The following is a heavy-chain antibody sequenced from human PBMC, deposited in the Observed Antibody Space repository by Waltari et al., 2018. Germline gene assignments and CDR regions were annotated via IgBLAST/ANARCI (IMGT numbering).Heavy chain of an antibody. CDR2: INHSGST. Sequence: QVQLQQWGAGLLKPSETLSLTCAVYGGSFSGYYWSWIRQPPGKGLEWIGEINHSGSTNYNPSLKGRVTISVDTSKNQFSLKLSSVTAADTAVYYCARGPRYDFWSGYGWFDPWGQGTLVTVSS. D-gene: IGHD3-3*01. CDR3: ARGPRYDFWSGYGWFDP. J-gene: IGHJ5*02. CDR1: GGSFSGYY. V-gene: IGHV4-34*01.